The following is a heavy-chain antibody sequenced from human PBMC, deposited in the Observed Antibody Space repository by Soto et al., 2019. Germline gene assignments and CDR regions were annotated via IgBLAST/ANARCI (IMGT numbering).Heavy chain of an antibody. CDR2: IYYSGST. CDR1: GGSISSSSYY. Sequence: SETLSLTCTVSGGSISSSSYYWGWIRQPPGKGLEWIGSIYYSGSTYYNPSLKSRVTISVDTSKNQFSLKLSSVTAADTAVYYCARLERQLIRFDYWGQGTLVTVSS. J-gene: IGHJ4*02. V-gene: IGHV4-39*01. CDR3: ARLERQLIRFDY. D-gene: IGHD6-6*01.